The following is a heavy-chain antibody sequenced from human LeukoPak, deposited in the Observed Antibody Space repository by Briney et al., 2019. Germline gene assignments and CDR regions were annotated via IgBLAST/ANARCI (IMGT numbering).Heavy chain of an antibody. D-gene: IGHD6-6*01. CDR2: IYHSGST. CDR1: GGSISSSNW. J-gene: IGHJ6*02. Sequence: SETLSLTCAVSGGSISSSNWWSWVRQPPGKGLEWIGEIYHSGSTNYNPSLKSRVTISVGKSKNQFSLKLSSVTAADTAVYYCARGLSSHYYYYGMDVWGQGTTVTVSS. CDR3: ARGLSSHYYYYGMDV. V-gene: IGHV4-4*02.